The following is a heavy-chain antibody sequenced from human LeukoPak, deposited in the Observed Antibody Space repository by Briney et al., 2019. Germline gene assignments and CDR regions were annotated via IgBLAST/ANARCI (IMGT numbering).Heavy chain of an antibody. J-gene: IGHJ4*02. D-gene: IGHD5-18*01. CDR3: AKGKRYSYGLGEFDY. CDR1: GFTFDDYA. V-gene: IGHV3-9*01. Sequence: GRSLRLSCAASGFTFDDYAMHWVRQAPGKGLEWVSGISWNSGSIGYADSVQGRFTISRDNAKNSLYLQMHSLRAEDTAFYCAKGKRYSYGLGEFDYWGQGTLVTVSS. CDR2: ISWNSGSI.